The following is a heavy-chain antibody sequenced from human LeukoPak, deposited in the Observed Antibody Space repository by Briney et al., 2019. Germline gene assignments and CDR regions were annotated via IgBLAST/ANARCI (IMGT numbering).Heavy chain of an antibody. CDR2: INHSGST. Sequence: PSQTLSLTCAVYGGSFSGYYWSWIRQPPGTGLEWIGEINHSGSTNYNPSLKSRVTISVDTSKNQFSLKLSSVTAADTAVYYCAREYPNSGATYSSGWYNPWGQGTLVTVSS. CDR1: GGSFSGYY. V-gene: IGHV4-34*01. D-gene: IGHD6-19*01. CDR3: AREYPNSGATYSSGWYNP. J-gene: IGHJ5*02.